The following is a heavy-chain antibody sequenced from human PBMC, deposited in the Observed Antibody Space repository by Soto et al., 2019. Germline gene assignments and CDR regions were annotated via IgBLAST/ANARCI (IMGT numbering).Heavy chain of an antibody. D-gene: IGHD6-19*01. Sequence: ASVKVSCKASGYTFTGYYMHWVRQAPGQGLEWMGWINPNSGGTNYAQKFQGRVTMTRDTSISTAYMELSRLRSDDTAVYYCAREPYSSGIKALSWFVPWGQGTLVTSPQ. CDR3: AREPYSSGIKALSWFVP. J-gene: IGHJ5*02. CDR2: INPNSGGT. V-gene: IGHV1-2*02. CDR1: GYTFTGYY.